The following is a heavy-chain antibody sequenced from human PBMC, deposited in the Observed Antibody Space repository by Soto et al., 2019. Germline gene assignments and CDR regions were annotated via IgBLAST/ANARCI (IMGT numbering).Heavy chain of an antibody. CDR2: IIPIFGTA. Sequence: SVKVSCKASGGTFSSYAISWVRQAPGQGLEWMGGIIPIFGTANYAQKFQGRVTITADESTSTAYMELSSLRSEDTAVYYCARERVVRGAGQTFDPWGQGTLVTVSS. CDR3: ARERVVRGAGQTFDP. D-gene: IGHD3-10*01. V-gene: IGHV1-69*13. J-gene: IGHJ5*02. CDR1: GGTFSSYA.